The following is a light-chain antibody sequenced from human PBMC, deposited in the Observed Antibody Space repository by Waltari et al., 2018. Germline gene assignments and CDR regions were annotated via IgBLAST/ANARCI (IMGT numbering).Light chain of an antibody. Sequence: QSALTQPPSASGSPGQSVTISCTGSSRDVGGYNYVSWYQQHPGKAPQLMIYGVDKRPSGVPDRFSGSKAGNTASLTVSGLQAEDEAEYFCASYASTRKVFGGGTKLTVL. CDR3: ASYASTRKV. CDR1: SRDVGGYNY. J-gene: IGLJ3*02. CDR2: GVD. V-gene: IGLV2-8*01.